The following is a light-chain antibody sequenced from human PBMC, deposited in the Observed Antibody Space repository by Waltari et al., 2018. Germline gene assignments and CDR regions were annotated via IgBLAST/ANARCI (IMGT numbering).Light chain of an antibody. J-gene: IGKJ1*01. V-gene: IGKV2-28*01. Sequence: DIVMTQSPLSLPVTPGEPAYISCRHRQSLLNSNGYNYLDWYLQKPGQSPQLLIYLGSNRASGVPDRFSGSGSGTDFTLKISRVEAEDVGVYYCMQALQTPWTFGQGTKVEIK. CDR1: QSLLNSNGYNY. CDR3: MQALQTPWT. CDR2: LGS.